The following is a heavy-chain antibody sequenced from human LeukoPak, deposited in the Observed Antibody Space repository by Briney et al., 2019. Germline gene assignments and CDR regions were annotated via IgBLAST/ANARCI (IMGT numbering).Heavy chain of an antibody. CDR1: GFTFISFP. CDR3: ARRDGGNTGDFDY. Sequence: GGSLRLSCAASGFTFISFPMSWVRQAPGKGLEWVSSISSTSSYIYYAASVKGRFTISRDNAKNSLYLQMNSLRAEDTAVYYCARRDGGNTGDFDYWGQGTLVTVSS. CDR2: ISSTSSYI. D-gene: IGHD4-23*01. J-gene: IGHJ4*02. V-gene: IGHV3-21*01.